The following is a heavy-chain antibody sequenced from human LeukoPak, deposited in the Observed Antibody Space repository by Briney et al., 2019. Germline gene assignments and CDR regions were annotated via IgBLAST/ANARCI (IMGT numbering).Heavy chain of an antibody. CDR1: GFTFSSYG. CDR3: ARVLTGYSSSWYPNYYYYMDV. D-gene: IGHD6-13*01. Sequence: PGGSLRLSCAAYGFTFSSYGMSWVRQAPGKGLEWVSAISGSGGSTYYADSVKGRFTISRDNSKNTLYLQMNSLRAEDTAVYYCARVLTGYSSSWYPNYYYYMDVWGKGTTVTISS. CDR2: ISGSGGST. J-gene: IGHJ6*03. V-gene: IGHV3-23*01.